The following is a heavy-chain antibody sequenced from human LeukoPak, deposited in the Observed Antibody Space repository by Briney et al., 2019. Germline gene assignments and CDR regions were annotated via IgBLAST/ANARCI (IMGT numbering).Heavy chain of an antibody. CDR2: IYTSGST. V-gene: IGHV4-4*07. J-gene: IGHJ6*03. D-gene: IGHD3-10*01. CDR1: GGSISSYY. Sequence: SETLSLTCTVSGGSISSYYWSWIRQPAGKGLEWIGRIYTSGSTNYNPSLKSRVTISVDTSKNQFSLKLSSVTAADTAVYYCASGGRGWFGGVYYYYYMDVWGKGTTVTISS. CDR3: ASGGRGWFGGVYYYYYMDV.